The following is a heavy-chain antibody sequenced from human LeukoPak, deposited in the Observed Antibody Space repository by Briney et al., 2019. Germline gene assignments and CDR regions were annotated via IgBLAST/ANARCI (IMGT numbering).Heavy chain of an antibody. V-gene: IGHV3-15*01. Sequence: PGGSLRLSCAASGFTFSNAWMSWVRQAPGKGLEWVGRIKSKTDGGTTDYAAPVKGRFTISRDDSKNTLYLQMNSLKTEDTAVYYCTTDWRTYYDFWSGSPYYYGMDVWGQGTTVTASS. CDR3: TTDWRTYYDFWSGSPYYYGMDV. CDR2: IKSKTDGGTT. D-gene: IGHD3-3*01. CDR1: GFTFSNAW. J-gene: IGHJ6*02.